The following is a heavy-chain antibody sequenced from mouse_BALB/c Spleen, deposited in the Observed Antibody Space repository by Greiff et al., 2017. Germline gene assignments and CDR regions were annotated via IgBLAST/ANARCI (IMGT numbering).Heavy chain of an antibody. J-gene: IGHJ4*01. Sequence: EVQGVESGGGLVQPGGSRKLSCAASGFTFSSFGMHWVRQAPEKGLEWVAYISSGSSTIYYADTVKGRFTISRDNPKNTLFLQMTSLRSEDTAMYYCARERGITTVVAPAMDYWGKGTSVTVSS. D-gene: IGHD1-1*01. V-gene: IGHV5-17*02. CDR3: ARERGITTVVAPAMDY. CDR2: ISSGSSTI. CDR1: GFTFSSFG.